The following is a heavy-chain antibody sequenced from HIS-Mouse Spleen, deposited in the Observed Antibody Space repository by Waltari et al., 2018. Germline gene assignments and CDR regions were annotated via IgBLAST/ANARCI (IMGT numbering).Heavy chain of an antibody. Sequence: QLQLQESGPGLVKPSETPSLTCTVSGCPISSSRYYWGWTRQPPGKGLEWFGSIYYSGSTYYNPSLKSRVTISVDTSKNQFSLKLSSVTAADTAVYYCAREIPYSSSWYDWYFDLWGRGTLVTVSS. V-gene: IGHV4-39*07. CDR1: GCPISSSRYY. J-gene: IGHJ2*01. D-gene: IGHD6-13*01. CDR3: AREIPYSSSWYDWYFDL. CDR2: IYYSGST.